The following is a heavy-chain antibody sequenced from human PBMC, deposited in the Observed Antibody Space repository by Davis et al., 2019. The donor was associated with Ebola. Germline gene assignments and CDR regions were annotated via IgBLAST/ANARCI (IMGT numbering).Heavy chain of an antibody. CDR1: GFTFSRFG. J-gene: IGHJ4*02. Sequence: GESLKISCAAFGFTFSRFGMHWVRQAPGKGLEWVAFASYDGSQRYYPDSVKGRFTISRDNSKNTLYLQMNSLRAEDTAVYYCAKDYFDYWGQGTLVTVSS. V-gene: IGHV3-30*18. CDR3: AKDYFDY. CDR2: ASYDGSQR.